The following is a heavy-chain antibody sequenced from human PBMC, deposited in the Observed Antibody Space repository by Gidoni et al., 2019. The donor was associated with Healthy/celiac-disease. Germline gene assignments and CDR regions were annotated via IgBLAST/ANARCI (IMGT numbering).Heavy chain of an antibody. J-gene: IGHJ6*02. D-gene: IGHD6-6*01. V-gene: IGHV1-2*02. CDR1: GYTFTGYY. Sequence: QVQLVQSGAEVKKPGASVKVSCKASGYTFTGYYMHWVRQAPGQGLEWMGWINPNSGGTNYAQKFQGRVTMTRDTSISTAYMELSRLRSDDTAVYYCARAKGEQLVSYYYYGMDVWGQGTTVTVSS. CDR3: ARAKGEQLVSYYYYGMDV. CDR2: INPNSGGT.